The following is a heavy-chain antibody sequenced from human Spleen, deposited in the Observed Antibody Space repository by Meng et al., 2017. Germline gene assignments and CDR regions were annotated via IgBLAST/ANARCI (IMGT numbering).Heavy chain of an antibody. CDR2: ISSSSSYI. CDR3: ARDWGRSGSYLHY. D-gene: IGHD1-26*01. V-gene: IGHV3-21*01. Sequence: SCKASGYTFTGYYMHWVRQAPGKGLEWVSSISSSSSYIYYADSVKGRFTISRDDAKNSLYLQMNSLRAEDTAVYYCARDWGRSGSYLHYWGQGTLVTVSS. CDR1: GYTFTGYY. J-gene: IGHJ4*02.